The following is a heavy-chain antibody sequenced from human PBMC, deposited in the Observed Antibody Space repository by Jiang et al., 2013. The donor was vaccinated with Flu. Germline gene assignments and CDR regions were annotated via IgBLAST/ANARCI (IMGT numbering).Heavy chain of an antibody. D-gene: IGHD6-19*01. CDR3: ARHFFGSGWYGGNWFDP. Sequence: LLKPSETLSLTRTVSGGSISSSSYYWGWIRQPPGKGLEWIGSIYYSGSTYYNPSLKSRVTISVDTSKNQFSLKLSSVTAADTAVYYCARHFFGSGWYGGNWFDPWGQGTLVTVSS. CDR1: GGSISSSSYY. CDR2: IYYSGST. V-gene: IGHV4-39*01. J-gene: IGHJ5*02.